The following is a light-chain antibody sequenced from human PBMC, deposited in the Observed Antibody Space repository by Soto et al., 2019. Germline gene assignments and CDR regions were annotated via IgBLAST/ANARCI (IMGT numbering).Light chain of an antibody. Sequence: AIQMTQSPSSLSASVGDRVTITCRASQGIRKDLGWYQQKPGQAPRLLIFGASSLQSGVPSRFSGSGSGTDFTLTISSLQPEDFATYYCLQGYSKPRTFGQGTKVDIK. CDR3: LQGYSKPRT. J-gene: IGKJ1*01. CDR2: GAS. V-gene: IGKV1-6*01. CDR1: QGIRKD.